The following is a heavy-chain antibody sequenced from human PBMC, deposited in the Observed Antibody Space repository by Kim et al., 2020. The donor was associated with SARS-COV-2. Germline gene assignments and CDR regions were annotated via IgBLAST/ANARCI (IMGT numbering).Heavy chain of an antibody. J-gene: IGHJ4*02. D-gene: IGHD6-6*01. CDR3: AAWAGSSSY. V-gene: IGHV3-7*01. Sequence: VDSVKDRFTISRDNAENSVYLQMSSLRVEDTAMYYCAAWAGSSSYWGQGTLVIVSS.